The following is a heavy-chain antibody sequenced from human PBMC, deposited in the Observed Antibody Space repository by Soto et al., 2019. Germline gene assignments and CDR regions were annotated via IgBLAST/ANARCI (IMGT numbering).Heavy chain of an antibody. Sequence: ASVKVSCKVSGYTLTELSMHGVGQAPGKGLEWMGGFYPEDGETIYAQKVQGRVTMTEDTSTDTAYMELSSLRSEDTAVYYCATDKRWHGDYSGFDYWGQGTLVTVSS. V-gene: IGHV1-24*01. J-gene: IGHJ4*02. D-gene: IGHD4-17*01. CDR3: ATDKRWHGDYSGFDY. CDR1: GYTLTELS. CDR2: FYPEDGET.